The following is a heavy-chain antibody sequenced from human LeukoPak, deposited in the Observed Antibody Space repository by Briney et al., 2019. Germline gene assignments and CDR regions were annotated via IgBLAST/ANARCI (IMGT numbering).Heavy chain of an antibody. V-gene: IGHV1-2*02. J-gene: IGHJ4*02. Sequence: ASVKVSCKASGYTFTGYYMHWVRQAPGQGLEWMGWINPNSGGTNYAQKFQGRVTMTRDTSISTAYMELSRLRSDDTAVYYCARVSTVVTTLDYWGQGTLVTVSS. D-gene: IGHD2-21*02. CDR2: INPNSGGT. CDR3: ARVSTVVTTLDY. CDR1: GYTFTGYY.